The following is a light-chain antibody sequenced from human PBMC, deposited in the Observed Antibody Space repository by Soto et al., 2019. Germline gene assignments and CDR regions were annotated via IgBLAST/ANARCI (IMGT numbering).Light chain of an antibody. J-gene: IGLJ2*01. V-gene: IGLV2-23*01. CDR2: EGS. CDR1: SSDVGSYNL. CDR3: CSYAGSSTLV. Sequence: QSALTQPASVSGSPGQSITISCTGTSSDVGSYNLVSWYQQHPGKAPKLMIYEGSKRPSGVSNRFSGSKSGNTASLTISGLQAEDEDDDYCCSYAGSSTLVFGGGTKLTVL.